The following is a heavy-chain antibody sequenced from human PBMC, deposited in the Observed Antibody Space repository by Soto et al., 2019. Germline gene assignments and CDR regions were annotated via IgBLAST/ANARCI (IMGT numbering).Heavy chain of an antibody. Sequence: QVQLVESGGGVVQPGRSLRLSCAASGFTFSSYAMHWVRQAPGKGLEWVAVISYDGSNKYYADSVKGRFTISRDNSKNTLYLQMNSLRAEYTAVYYCARDDSKTLLTGGMDVWGQGTTVTVSS. V-gene: IGHV3-30-3*01. CDR3: ARDDSKTLLTGGMDV. J-gene: IGHJ6*02. CDR2: ISYDGSNK. CDR1: GFTFSSYA. D-gene: IGHD3-9*01.